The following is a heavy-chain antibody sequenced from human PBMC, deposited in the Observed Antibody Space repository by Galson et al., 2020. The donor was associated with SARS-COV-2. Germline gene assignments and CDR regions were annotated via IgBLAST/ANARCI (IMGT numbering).Heavy chain of an antibody. CDR3: TRFVEGANYFDY. V-gene: IGHV3-73*01. Sequence: GESLKISCAASGFVFSGSALHWVRQASGRGLEWVGRIRSKANNYATAYAASVKDRFTIFRDDSKNTAYVEMHSLKTEDTAVYYCTRFVEGANYFDYWGHGALVTVSS. J-gene: IGHJ4*01. CDR2: IRSKANNYAT. D-gene: IGHD1-1*01. CDR1: GFVFSGSA.